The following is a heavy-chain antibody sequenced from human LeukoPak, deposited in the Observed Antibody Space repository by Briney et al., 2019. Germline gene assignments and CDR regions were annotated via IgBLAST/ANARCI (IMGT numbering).Heavy chain of an antibody. V-gene: IGHV3-30-3*01. Sequence: GGSLRLSCAASGFTFSSYAMHWVRQAPGKGLEWVAVISYDGSNKYYADSVKGRFTISRDNSQNTLSLQMNSLRAEDTAVYYCTKERHDYGDPCDYWGQGTLVTVSS. CDR2: ISYDGSNK. CDR3: TKERHDYGDPCDY. CDR1: GFTFSSYA. D-gene: IGHD4-17*01. J-gene: IGHJ4*02.